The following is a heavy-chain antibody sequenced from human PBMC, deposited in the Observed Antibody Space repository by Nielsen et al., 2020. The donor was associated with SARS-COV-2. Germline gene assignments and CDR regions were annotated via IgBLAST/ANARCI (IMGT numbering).Heavy chain of an antibody. J-gene: IGHJ4*02. V-gene: IGHV3-74*01. D-gene: IGHD3-16*01. CDR3: ARDNSWGNYFDY. CDR1: GFTFSSYW. CDR2: INSDGSST. Sequence: GESLKISCAASGFTFSSYWMHWVRQAPGKGLVWVSRINSDGSSTSYADSVKGRFTISRDNAKNTLYLQMNSLRAEDTAVYYCARDNSWGNYFDYWGQGTLVTVSS.